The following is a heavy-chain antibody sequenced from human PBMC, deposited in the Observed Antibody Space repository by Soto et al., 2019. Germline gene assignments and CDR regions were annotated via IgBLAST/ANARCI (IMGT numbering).Heavy chain of an antibody. Sequence: HVQLQESGPGLVKPSHTLSLTCTVSGGSISSGGYYWSWIRQHPGKGLEWIGYIYYSGSTYYNPSLKSAVTISVDTSKNQFCMKWGSVTAADTDVYYCARGGNDFWSRYSLWFAPWGQGTLVTVSS. CDR2: IYYSGST. CDR3: ARGGNDFWSRYSLWFAP. CDR1: GGSISSGGYY. V-gene: IGHV4-31*01. J-gene: IGHJ5*02. D-gene: IGHD3-3*01.